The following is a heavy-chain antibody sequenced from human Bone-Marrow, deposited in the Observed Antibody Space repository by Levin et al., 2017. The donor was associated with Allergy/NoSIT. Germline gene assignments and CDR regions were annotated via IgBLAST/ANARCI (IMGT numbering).Heavy chain of an antibody. D-gene: IGHD2-2*01. J-gene: IGHJ5*02. Sequence: GESLKISCKASGYTFTGYYMHWVRQAPGQGLEWMGRINPNSGGTNYAQKFQGRVTMTRDTSISTAYMELSRLRSDDTAVYYCARVQYQLLRAGWFDPWGQGTLVTVSS. CDR3: ARVQYQLLRAGWFDP. CDR2: INPNSGGT. V-gene: IGHV1-2*06. CDR1: GYTFTGYY.